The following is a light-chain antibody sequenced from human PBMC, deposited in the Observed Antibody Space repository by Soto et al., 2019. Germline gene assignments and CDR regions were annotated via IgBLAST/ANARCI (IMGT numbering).Light chain of an antibody. CDR1: QRVSNN. CDR2: VAS. Sequence: EVEMTQSPATLSVCPGERATLSCRPNQRVSNNLAWYQQKPGQAPRLVIYVASTRATGVPARFSGSGCATELTPTISSLQSEDFAGYYCQQYNNWTPWTFGQGTKVDIK. CDR3: QQYNNWTPWT. J-gene: IGKJ1*01. V-gene: IGKV3-15*01.